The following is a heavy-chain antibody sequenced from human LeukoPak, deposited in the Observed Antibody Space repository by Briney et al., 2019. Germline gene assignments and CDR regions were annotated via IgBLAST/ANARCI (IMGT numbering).Heavy chain of an antibody. V-gene: IGHV4-39*01. D-gene: IGHD5-24*01. CDR3: ARGGGYNYYYFDY. CDR2: IYYSGST. Sequence: SETLSLTCTVSGGSISSSSYYWGWIRQPPGKGLEWIGSIYYSGSTYYNPSLKSRVTISVDTSKNQFSLKLSSVTAADTAVYYCARGGGYNYYYFDYWGQGTLVTVSS. CDR1: GGSISSSSYY. J-gene: IGHJ4*02.